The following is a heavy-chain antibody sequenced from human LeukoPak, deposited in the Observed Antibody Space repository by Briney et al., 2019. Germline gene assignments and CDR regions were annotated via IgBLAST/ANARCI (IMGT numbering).Heavy chain of an antibody. CDR3: ARLMVVVPGAPGY. CDR2: ISAYNGNT. V-gene: IGHV1-18*01. D-gene: IGHD2-2*01. J-gene: IGHJ4*02. CDR1: GYNFTAYG. Sequence: ASVKVSCKAAGYNFTAYGISWVRQAPGQGLEWMGWISAYNGNTNYAQKLQGRVTMTTDTSTSTAYMELRSLRFDDTAVYYCARLMVVVPGAPGYWGRGTLVTVSS.